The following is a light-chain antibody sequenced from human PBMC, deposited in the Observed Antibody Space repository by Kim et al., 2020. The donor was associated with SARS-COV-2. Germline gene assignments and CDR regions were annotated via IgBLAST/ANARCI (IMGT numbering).Light chain of an antibody. CDR1: RSHVGIFNR. CDR3: SSYTSSNTVV. V-gene: IGLV2-18*02. Sequence: GKSVTMSCTGTRSHVGIFNRVSCYQQPPGTAPKVMIYEVSNRPSGVPDRFSGSKSGNTASLTISGLQAEDEADYYCSSYTSSNTVVFGGGTQLTVL. J-gene: IGLJ2*01. CDR2: EVS.